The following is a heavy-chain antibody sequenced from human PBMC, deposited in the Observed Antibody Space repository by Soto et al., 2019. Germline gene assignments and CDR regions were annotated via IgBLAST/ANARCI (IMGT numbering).Heavy chain of an antibody. CDR3: ARDGKYAPPFDY. D-gene: IGHD2-8*01. V-gene: IGHV3-30-3*01. CDR1: GFTFSSYA. J-gene: IGHJ4*02. Sequence: SLRLSCAASGFTFSSYAMHWVRQAPGKRLEWVAVISYDGSNKYYADSVKGRFTISRDNSKNTLYLQMNSLRAEDTAVYYCARDGKYAPPFDYWGQGTLVTVSS. CDR2: ISYDGSNK.